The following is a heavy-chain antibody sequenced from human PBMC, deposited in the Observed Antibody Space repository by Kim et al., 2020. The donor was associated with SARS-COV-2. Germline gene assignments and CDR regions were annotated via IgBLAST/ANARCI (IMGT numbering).Heavy chain of an antibody. CDR3: ARGTQWEWDIVVVPAAMRDAFDI. J-gene: IGHJ3*02. CDR2: ISSSSSYI. V-gene: IGHV3-21*01. Sequence: GGSLRLSCAASGFTFSSYSMNWVRQAPGKGLEWVSSISSSSSYIYYADSVKGRFTISRDNAKNSLYLQMNSLRAEDTAVYYCARGTQWEWDIVVVPAAMRDAFDIWGQGTMVTVSS. D-gene: IGHD2-2*01. CDR1: GFTFSSYS.